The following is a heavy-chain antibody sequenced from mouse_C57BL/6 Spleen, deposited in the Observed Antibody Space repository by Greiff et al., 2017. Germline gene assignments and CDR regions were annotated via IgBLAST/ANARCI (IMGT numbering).Heavy chain of an antibody. Sequence: EVKLMESGPELVKPGASVKISCKASGYSFTGYYMNWVKQSPEKSLEWIGEINPSTGGTTYNQKFKAKATLTVDKSSSTAYMQLKSLTSEDSAVYYCARGYDGYYVYFDYWGQGTTLTVSS. CDR1: GYSFTGYY. CDR3: ARGYDGYYVYFDY. D-gene: IGHD2-3*01. CDR2: INPSTGGT. J-gene: IGHJ2*01. V-gene: IGHV1-42*01.